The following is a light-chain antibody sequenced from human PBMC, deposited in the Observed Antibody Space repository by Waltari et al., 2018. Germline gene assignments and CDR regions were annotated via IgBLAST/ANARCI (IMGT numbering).Light chain of an antibody. J-gene: IGKJ2*01. Sequence: DIQLTQSPSTLSASVGDRVTITCRASQSFSRWLAWYQQKPGKAPKLLIPQVSILESGVPSRFSGSGSGTEFTLTISSLQPEDFATYSCQQYTTYPYTFGQGTKLEVK. V-gene: IGKV1-5*03. CDR1: QSFSRW. CDR2: QVS. CDR3: QQYTTYPYT.